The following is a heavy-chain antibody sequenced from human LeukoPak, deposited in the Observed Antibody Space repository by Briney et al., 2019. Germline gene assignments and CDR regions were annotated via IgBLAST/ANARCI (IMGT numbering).Heavy chain of an antibody. V-gene: IGHV3-48*04. D-gene: IGHD5-24*01. J-gene: IGHJ3*02. Sequence: GGSLRLSCAASGFTFSSYAMSWVRQAPGKGLEWVSYISSSGSTIYYADSVKGRFTISRDNAKNSLYLQMNSLRAEDTAVYYCAREDGYDSHAFDIWGQGTMVTVSS. CDR1: GFTFSSYA. CDR2: ISSSGSTI. CDR3: AREDGYDSHAFDI.